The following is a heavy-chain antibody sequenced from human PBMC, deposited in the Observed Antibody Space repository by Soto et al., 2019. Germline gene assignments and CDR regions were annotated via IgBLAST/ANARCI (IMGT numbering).Heavy chain of an antibody. CDR2: IYYSGST. D-gene: IGHD5-18*01. J-gene: IGHJ5*02. CDR3: ARGAAGRGYSYGYASNGRA. CDR1: GGSISSGDYY. V-gene: IGHV4-30-4*01. Sequence: SENLSVTCTVSGGSISSGDYYWSWIRQPPGKGLEWIGYIYYSGSTYYNPSLKSRVTISVDTSKNQFSLKLSSVTAADTAVYYCARGAAGRGYSYGYASNGRAWGQRTLVTGS.